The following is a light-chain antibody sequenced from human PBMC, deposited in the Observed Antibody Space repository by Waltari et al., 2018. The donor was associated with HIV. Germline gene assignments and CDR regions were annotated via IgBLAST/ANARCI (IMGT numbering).Light chain of an antibody. CDR2: GAS. J-gene: IGKJ1*01. CDR1: QPIRDNY. Sequence: ILLTQTPGILSLSLGQSATLSCWTSQPIRDNYVAWYGERPGQPPRLLIFGASIRATGIPERFSGGGSGTEFSLTIGSLEPEDFGTYFCQQYATSPTFGNGTKV. CDR3: QQYATSPT. V-gene: IGKV3-20*01.